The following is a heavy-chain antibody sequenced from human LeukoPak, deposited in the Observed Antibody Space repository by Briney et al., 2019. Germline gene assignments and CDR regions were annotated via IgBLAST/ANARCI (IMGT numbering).Heavy chain of an antibody. Sequence: SETLSLTCTVSGGSISSYYWSWIRQPPGKGLEWIGYIYYSGSTNYNPSLKSRVTISVDTSKNQFSLKLSSVTAADTAVYYCARLGYYYYYGMDVWGQGTTVTVSS. CDR3: ARLGYYYYYGMDV. V-gene: IGHV4-59*08. J-gene: IGHJ6*02. CDR2: IYYSGST. CDR1: GGSISSYY.